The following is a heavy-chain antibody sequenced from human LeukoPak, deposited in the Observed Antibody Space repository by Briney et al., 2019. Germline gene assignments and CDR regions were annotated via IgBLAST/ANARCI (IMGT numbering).Heavy chain of an antibody. CDR3: ARTSRITMIVVADDAFDI. V-gene: IGHV4-34*01. CDR2: INHSGST. CDR1: GGSFSGYY. D-gene: IGHD3-22*01. Sequence: SETLSLTCAVYGGSFSGYYWSWIRQPPGKGLEWIGEINHSGSTNYNPSLKSRVTISVDTSKNQFSLKLSSVTAADTAVYYCARTSRITMIVVADDAFDIWGQGTMVTVSS. J-gene: IGHJ3*02.